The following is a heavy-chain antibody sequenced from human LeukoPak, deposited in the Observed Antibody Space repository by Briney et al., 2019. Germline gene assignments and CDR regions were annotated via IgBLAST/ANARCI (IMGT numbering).Heavy chain of an antibody. CDR2: IYTSGST. J-gene: IGHJ4*02. Sequence: SEALSLTCTVSGGSISSYNWSWIRQPAGKGLEWIGRIYTSGSTNYNPSLKSRVTMSVDTSKNQFSLKLSSVTAADTAVYYCAMGIAAAGIDYWGQGTLVTVSS. V-gene: IGHV4-4*07. CDR3: AMGIAAAGIDY. D-gene: IGHD6-13*01. CDR1: GGSISSYN.